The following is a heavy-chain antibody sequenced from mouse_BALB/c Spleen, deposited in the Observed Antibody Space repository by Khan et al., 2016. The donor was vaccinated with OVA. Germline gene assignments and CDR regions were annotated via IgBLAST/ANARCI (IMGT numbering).Heavy chain of an antibody. V-gene: IGHV1-7*01. J-gene: IGHJ2*01. Sequence: QVQLKESGAELAKPGASVKMSCKASGYTFTTYWMHWVKQRPGQGLEWIGYINPTSGYTDYNERFKDKATLSADKSSSTAYMPLSSLTSEDSAVYYCTRDRMDYWGQGTTLTVSS. CDR1: GYTFTTYW. CDR2: INPTSGYT. CDR3: TRDRMDY.